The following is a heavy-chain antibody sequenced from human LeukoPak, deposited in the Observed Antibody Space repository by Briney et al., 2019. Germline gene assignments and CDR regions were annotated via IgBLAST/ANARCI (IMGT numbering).Heavy chain of an antibody. D-gene: IGHD2-21*02. V-gene: IGHV1-24*01. CDR3: ATCASGDCLGDWFDP. CDR2: FDPEDGET. J-gene: IGHJ5*02. CDR1: GYTLTELS. Sequence: ASVTVSCKVSGYTLTELSMHWVRQAPGKGLEWMGVFDPEDGETIYAQKFQGRVTMTEDTSTDTAYMELSSLRSEDTAVYYCATCASGDCLGDWFDPWGQGTLVTVSS.